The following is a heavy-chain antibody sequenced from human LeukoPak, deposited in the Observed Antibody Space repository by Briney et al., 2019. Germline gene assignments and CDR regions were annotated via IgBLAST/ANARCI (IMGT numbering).Heavy chain of an antibody. CDR3: ARGRTAMVTTWFNP. CDR2: INHSGST. CDR1: GGSFSGYY. D-gene: IGHD5-18*01. J-gene: IGHJ5*02. V-gene: IGHV4-34*01. Sequence: MTSETLSLTCAVYGGSFSGYYWSWIRQPPGKGLEWIGEINHSGSTNYNPSLKSRVTISVDTSKNQFSLKLSSVTAADTAVYYCARGRTAMVTTWFNPWGQGTLVTVSS.